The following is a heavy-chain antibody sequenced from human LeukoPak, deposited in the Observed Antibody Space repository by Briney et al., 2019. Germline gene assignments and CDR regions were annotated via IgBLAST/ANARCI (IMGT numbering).Heavy chain of an antibody. Sequence: PGGSLRLSCAASGFTFSSYAMSWVRQAPGKGLEWVSAISGSGGSTYYADSVKGRFTISRDNSKDTMYLQMNSLRAEDTAVYYCAKDPRGYSYGYEGDYFDYWGQGTLVTVSS. D-gene: IGHD5-18*01. CDR2: ISGSGGST. CDR1: GFTFSSYA. V-gene: IGHV3-23*01. CDR3: AKDPRGYSYGYEGDYFDY. J-gene: IGHJ4*02.